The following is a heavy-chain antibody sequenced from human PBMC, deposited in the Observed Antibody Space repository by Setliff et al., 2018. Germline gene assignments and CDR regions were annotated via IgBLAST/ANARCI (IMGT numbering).Heavy chain of an antibody. V-gene: IGHV4-39*07. J-gene: IGHJ4*02. D-gene: IGHD3-22*01. Sequence: SETLSLTCTVSGGSISTTDYYWGWIRQPPGKGLEWIGCVYYSGNTYYSPSLKSRVTMFVDTFKNQFSLMLYSVTAADTAIYYCARYDSSGYSENYYFDYWGQGTLVTVS. CDR3: ARYDSSGYSENYYFDY. CDR2: VYYSGNT. CDR1: GGSISTTDYY.